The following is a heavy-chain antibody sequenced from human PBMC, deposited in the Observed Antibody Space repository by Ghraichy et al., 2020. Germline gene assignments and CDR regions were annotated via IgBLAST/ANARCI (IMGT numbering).Heavy chain of an antibody. CDR2: ISSNGATT. J-gene: IGHJ4*02. D-gene: IGHD3-16*02. CDR3: VRRPDDYIWGTSRPFDH. V-gene: IGHV3-64D*06. Sequence: WGSLRLSCSASGFAFSDYNKYWVRQAPGKGLEYVSGISSNGATTYYADSVKGRFTISRDNPKNTLYFQVSSLRADDTAVYYCVRRPDDYIWGTSRPFDHWGQGTLVTVSS. CDR1: GFAFSDYN.